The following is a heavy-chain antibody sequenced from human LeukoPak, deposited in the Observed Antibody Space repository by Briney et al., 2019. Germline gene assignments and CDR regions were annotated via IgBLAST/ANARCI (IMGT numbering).Heavy chain of an antibody. J-gene: IGHJ4*02. CDR1: GFTFSSYG. V-gene: IGHV3-33*01. CDR2: IWYDGSNK. D-gene: IGHD4-17*01. Sequence: GGSLRLSCAASGFTFSSYGMHWVRQAPGKGLEWVAVIWYDGSNKYYADSVKGRFTISRDNSKNTLYLQMNSLRAEDTAVYYCARGPMTTVTTPDYWGQGTLVTVSS. CDR3: ARGPMTTVTTPDY.